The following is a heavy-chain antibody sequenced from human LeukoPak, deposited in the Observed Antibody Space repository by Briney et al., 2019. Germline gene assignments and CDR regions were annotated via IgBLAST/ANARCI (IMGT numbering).Heavy chain of an antibody. CDR3: ARQATVTDFDY. D-gene: IGHD4-17*01. CDR2: IYYRGST. V-gene: IGHV4-39*01. CDR1: GGSISSSSYY. J-gene: IGHJ4*02. Sequence: SETLSLTCTVSGGSISSSSYYWGGIRQARGKGGERIGRIYYRGSTYNNPALKSRVTISVDTSKNQFSLKLSSVTAADTAVYYCARQATVTDFDYWGQGTLVTVSS.